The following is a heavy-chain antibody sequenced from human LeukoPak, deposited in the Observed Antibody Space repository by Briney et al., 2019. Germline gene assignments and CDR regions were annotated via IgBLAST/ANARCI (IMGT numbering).Heavy chain of an antibody. Sequence: GASVKVSCKASGYTFTSYDINWVRQATGHGLEWMGWMNPNSGNTGYAQKFQGRVTMTRNTSISTAYMELSSLRSEDTAVYYCARAFRGYYYKELLYWGQGTLVTVSS. CDR2: MNPNSGNT. V-gene: IGHV1-8*01. CDR3: ARAFRGYYYKELLY. D-gene: IGHD3-22*01. CDR1: GYTFTSYD. J-gene: IGHJ4*02.